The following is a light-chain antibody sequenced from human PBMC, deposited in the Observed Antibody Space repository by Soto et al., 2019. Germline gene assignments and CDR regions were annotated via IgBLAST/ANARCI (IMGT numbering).Light chain of an antibody. V-gene: IGKV3-11*01. CDR1: QSVSSY. CDR3: QRRSNWPLT. Sequence: EIVLTQSPATLSLSPGERATLSCRASQSVSSYLAWYQQKPGQAPRLLIYDASNRATGIPARFSGSGSGTDFPLTISSLEPEVFAVYYCQRRSNWPLTLGGGTKGDIK. CDR2: DAS. J-gene: IGKJ4*01.